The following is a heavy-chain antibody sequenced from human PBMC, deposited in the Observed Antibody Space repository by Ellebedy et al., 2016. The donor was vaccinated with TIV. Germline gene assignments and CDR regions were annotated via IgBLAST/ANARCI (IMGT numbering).Heavy chain of an antibody. Sequence: SLKISCAASGFSFGEYAMYWVRQAPGEGLEWVAGITCNSTIKGYAETVKGRFAISRDNARNSLYLQMNSLSAEDMALYFCAKEAVTLTYGAYFDSWGQGTLVT. D-gene: IGHD2-21*02. CDR3: AKEAVTLTYGAYFDS. CDR1: GFSFGEYA. CDR2: ITCNSTIK. J-gene: IGHJ4*02. V-gene: IGHV3-9*03.